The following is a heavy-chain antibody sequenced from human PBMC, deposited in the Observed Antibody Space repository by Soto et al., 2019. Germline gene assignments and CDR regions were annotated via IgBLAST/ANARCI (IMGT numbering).Heavy chain of an antibody. CDR2: INPNSGGT. CDR1: GYTFTGYY. D-gene: IGHD2-15*01. Sequence: ASVKVSCKASGYTFTGYYMHWVRQAPGQGLEWMGWINPNSGGTNYAQKFQGRVTMTRDTSISTAYMELSRLRSDDTAVYYCARDLSGGSCYSCPYYFDCWGQGTLVTVSS. CDR3: ARDLSGGSCYSCPYYFDC. J-gene: IGHJ4*02. V-gene: IGHV1-2*02.